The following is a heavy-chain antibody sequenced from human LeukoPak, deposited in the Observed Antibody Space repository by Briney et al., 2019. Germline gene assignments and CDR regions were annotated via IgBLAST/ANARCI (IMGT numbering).Heavy chain of an antibody. J-gene: IGHJ6*03. CDR3: ASASPYYDFWSGDYYYYYMDV. CDR2: IYYSGST. D-gene: IGHD3-3*01. Sequence: PSETLSLTCTISDGSISTYYWSWIRQPPGKGLEWIGYIYYSGSTNYNPSLKSRVTISVDTSKNQFSLKLSSVTAADTAVYYCASASPYYDFWSGDYYYYYMDVWGKGTTVNVSS. CDR1: DGSISTYY. V-gene: IGHV4-59*08.